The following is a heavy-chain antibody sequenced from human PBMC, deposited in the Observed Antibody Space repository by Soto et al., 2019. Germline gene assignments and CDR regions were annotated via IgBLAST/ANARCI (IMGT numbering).Heavy chain of an antibody. D-gene: IGHD6-13*01. V-gene: IGHV4-61*08. CDR1: GDSVSSGDYY. Sequence: SETLSLTCTVSGDSVSSGDYYWSWIRQPPGQGLEWIGYMYYSGNTNYNPSLKSRVTILVDTSRNQFSLKLRSVTAADTAVYFCARLVSSWFDPSYFDSWGQGTLVTVSS. CDR2: MYYSGNT. CDR3: ARLVSSWFDPSYFDS. J-gene: IGHJ4*02.